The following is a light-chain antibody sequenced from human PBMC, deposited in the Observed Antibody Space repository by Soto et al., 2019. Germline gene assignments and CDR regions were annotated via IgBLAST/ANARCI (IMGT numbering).Light chain of an antibody. Sequence: DIQMTQSPSSVSASVGDRVTITCRASQGISVWLAWYQQKPGKAPKLLIHAASSLQSGVPSRFSGSRSGTEFTLTISSLQTEDFATYYCQQSNSARFTFGQGTKLEIK. CDR2: AAS. V-gene: IGKV1-12*01. CDR1: QGISVW. CDR3: QQSNSARFT. J-gene: IGKJ2*01.